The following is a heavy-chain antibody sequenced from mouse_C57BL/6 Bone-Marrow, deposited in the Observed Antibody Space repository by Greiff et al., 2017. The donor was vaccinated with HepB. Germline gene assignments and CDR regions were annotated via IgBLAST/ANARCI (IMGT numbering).Heavy chain of an antibody. CDR1: GFNIKDDY. D-gene: IGHD4-1*01. V-gene: IGHV14-4*01. CDR3: TPNFYFDY. CDR2: IDPENGDT. Sequence: EVMLVESGAELVRPGASVKLSCTASGFNIKDDYMHWVKQRPEQGLEWIGWIDPENGDTEYASKFQGKATITADTSSNTAYLQLSSLTSEDTAVYYCTPNFYFDYWGQGTTLTVSS. J-gene: IGHJ2*01.